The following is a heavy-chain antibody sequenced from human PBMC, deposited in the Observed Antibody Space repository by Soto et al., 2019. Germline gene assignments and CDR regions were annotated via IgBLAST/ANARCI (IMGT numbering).Heavy chain of an antibody. Sequence: QVHLMQSGAEVKSPGASVRVSCKASGYTFSSYGVSWVRQAPGQGLEFMGWISVYNGHTNYAQKFPCRVTMTTATSTSTAYMELRSLRSADTAVYFCARCDFGASVPPLDPWGQGTLVTVSA. J-gene: IGHJ5*02. V-gene: IGHV1-18*01. CDR2: ISVYNGHT. CDR1: GYTFSSYG. CDR3: ARCDFGASVPPLDP. D-gene: IGHD2-21*02.